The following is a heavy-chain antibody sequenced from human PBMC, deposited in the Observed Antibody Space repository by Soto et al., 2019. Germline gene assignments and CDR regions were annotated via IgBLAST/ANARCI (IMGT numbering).Heavy chain of an antibody. CDR2: VSSSSSYI. CDR1: GFTFSGHT. V-gene: IGHV3-21*01. CDR3: GRCMAFDGSGYAFFDS. J-gene: IGHJ4*02. Sequence: EVQLVESGGGLVKPGGSLRLSCAASGFTFSGHTINWVRQAPGKGLEWVSSVSSSSSYIYYADSVKGRFTVSRDNAEKSLYLQMNSLRAEDTSIYYCGRCMAFDGSGYAFFDSWGQGTLVTVSS. D-gene: IGHD3-10*01.